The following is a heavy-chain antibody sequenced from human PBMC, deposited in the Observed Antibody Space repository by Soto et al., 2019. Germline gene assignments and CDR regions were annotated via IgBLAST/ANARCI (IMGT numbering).Heavy chain of an antibody. Sequence: SETLSLTCTVSGGSISSGGYYWSWIRQHPGKGLEWIGYIYYSGSTYYNPSLKSRVTISVDTSKNQFSLKLSSVTAADTAVYYCARDRRYCTNGVSSYTTDYWGQGPLVTVSS. CDR1: GGSISSGGYY. D-gene: IGHD2-8*01. CDR3: ARDRRYCTNGVSSYTTDY. J-gene: IGHJ4*02. V-gene: IGHV4-31*03. CDR2: IYYSGST.